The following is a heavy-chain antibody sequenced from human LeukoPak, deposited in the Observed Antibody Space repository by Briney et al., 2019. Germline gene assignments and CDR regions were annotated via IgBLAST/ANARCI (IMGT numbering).Heavy chain of an antibody. CDR2: ISSNGGST. D-gene: IGHD5-24*01. V-gene: IGHV3-64D*06. CDR3: VKDGRMATITYNDLFDY. CDR1: GFTFSSHA. J-gene: IGHJ4*02. Sequence: GGSLRLSCSASGFTFSSHAMHWVRQAPGKGLEYVSAISSNGGSTYYADSVKGRFTISRDNSKNTLYLQMSSLRAEDTAVYYCVKDGRMATITYNDLFDYWGQGTLVTVSP.